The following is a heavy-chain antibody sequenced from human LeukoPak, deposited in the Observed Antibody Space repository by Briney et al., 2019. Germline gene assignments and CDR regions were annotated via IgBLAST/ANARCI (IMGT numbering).Heavy chain of an antibody. CDR3: AKDEDSSGYYYVYLFDY. V-gene: IGHV3-23*01. CDR2: ISGSGGST. Sequence: PGGSLRLSCAASGFTFSSYSMNWVRQAPGKGLEWVSAISGSGGSTYYADPVKGRFTISRDNSKNTLYLQMNSLRAEDTAVYYCAKDEDSSGYYYVYLFDYWGQGTLVTVSS. D-gene: IGHD3-22*01. CDR1: GFTFSSYS. J-gene: IGHJ4*02.